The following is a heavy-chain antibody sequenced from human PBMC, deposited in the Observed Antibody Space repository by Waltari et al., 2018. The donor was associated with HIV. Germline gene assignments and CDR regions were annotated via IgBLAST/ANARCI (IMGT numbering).Heavy chain of an antibody. V-gene: IGHV1-8*01. CDR2: MNPKSGNT. D-gene: IGHD4-17*01. Sequence: QVQLVQSGAEVKKPGASVKVSCKASQYTFTAFDINWVRQATGQGLEWMGWMNPKSGNTVYAEKFQGRVTMTRNTSTDTAYMELSSLRSDDTAMYYCTRGWTTRYYYGLDVWGQGTTVIASS. CDR1: QYTFTAFD. J-gene: IGHJ6*02. CDR3: TRGWTTRYYYGLDV.